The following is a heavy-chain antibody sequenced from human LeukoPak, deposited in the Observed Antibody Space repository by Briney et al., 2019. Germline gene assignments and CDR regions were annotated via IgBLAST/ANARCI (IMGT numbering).Heavy chain of an antibody. CDR1: GGTFSSYA. Sequence: GASVKVSCKASGGTFSSYAISWVRQAPGQGLEWMGAIIPIFGTANYAQKFQGRVTITTDESTSTAYMELSSLRSEDTAVYYCAIDNHYGAEDAFDIWGQGTMVTVSS. CDR3: AIDNHYGAEDAFDI. J-gene: IGHJ3*02. D-gene: IGHD4-17*01. CDR2: IIPIFGTA. V-gene: IGHV1-69*05.